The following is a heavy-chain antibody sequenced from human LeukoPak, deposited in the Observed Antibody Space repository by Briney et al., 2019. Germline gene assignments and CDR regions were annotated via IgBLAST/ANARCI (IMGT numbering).Heavy chain of an antibody. J-gene: IGHJ4*02. CDR1: GFTFSTFA. D-gene: IGHD3-22*01. CDR2: LSDSAVSS. V-gene: IGHV3-23*01. Sequence: GGSLRLSCAVSGFTFSTFAMNWARQAPGKGLEWVSSLSDSAVSSYYADSVKGRFTISRDNPKNTLYLQMNSLRAEDTATYYCAKAPDSSGFPSYFDSWGQGTLVAVSS. CDR3: AKAPDSSGFPSYFDS.